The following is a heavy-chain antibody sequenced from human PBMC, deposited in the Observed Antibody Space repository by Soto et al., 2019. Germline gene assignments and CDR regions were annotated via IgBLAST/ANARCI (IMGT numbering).Heavy chain of an antibody. J-gene: IGHJ4*02. D-gene: IGHD3-3*01. CDR3: ARGSTYYDFWSGYPLEY. CDR1: GYTFTSYG. Sequence: ASVKVSCKASGYTFTSYGISWVRQAPGQGLEWMGWISAYNGNTNYAQKLQGRVTMTTDTSTSTAYMELRSLRSDDTAVYYCARGSTYYDFWSGYPLEYWGQGTLVTVSS. CDR2: ISAYNGNT. V-gene: IGHV1-18*01.